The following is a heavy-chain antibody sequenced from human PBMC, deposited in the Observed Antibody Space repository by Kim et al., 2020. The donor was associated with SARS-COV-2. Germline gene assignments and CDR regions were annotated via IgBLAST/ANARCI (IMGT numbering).Heavy chain of an antibody. D-gene: IGHD5-18*01. CDR3: ARDIKGQLWFVY. V-gene: IGHV3-53*01. CDR1: GFTVSSNY. J-gene: IGHJ4*02. CDR2: IYSGGST. Sequence: GGSLRLSCAASGFTVSSNYMSWVRQAPGKGLEWVSVIYSGGSTYYADSVKGRFTISRDNSKNTLYLQMNSLRAEDTAVYYCARDIKGQLWFVYWGQGTLVTVSS.